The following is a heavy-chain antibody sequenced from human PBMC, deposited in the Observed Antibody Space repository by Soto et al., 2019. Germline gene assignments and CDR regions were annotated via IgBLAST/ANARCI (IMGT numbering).Heavy chain of an antibody. Sequence: ASVKVSCKASGYTFTSYAMHWVRQAPGQRLEWMGWINAGNGNTKYSQKFQGRVTITRDTSASTAYMELSCLTSEDTALYYCARRAERGASFTYLFDSWGQGTLVTVSS. CDR1: GYTFTSYA. CDR3: ARRAERGASFTYLFDS. V-gene: IGHV1-3*01. J-gene: IGHJ5*01. D-gene: IGHD3-16*01. CDR2: INAGNGNT.